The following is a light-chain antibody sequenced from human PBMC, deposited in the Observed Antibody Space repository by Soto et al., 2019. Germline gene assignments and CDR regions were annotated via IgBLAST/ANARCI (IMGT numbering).Light chain of an antibody. Sequence: QSALTQPPSASGSPGQSVTISCTGTSSDVGAYNFVSWYQQHPGKAPKLMIYEVTKRPSGVPDRFSGSKSGATASLTVSGLQPEDEADYYCSSYAGNIGVRFGGGTQLTVL. CDR2: EVT. V-gene: IGLV2-8*01. CDR1: SSDVGAYNF. J-gene: IGLJ2*01. CDR3: SSYAGNIGVR.